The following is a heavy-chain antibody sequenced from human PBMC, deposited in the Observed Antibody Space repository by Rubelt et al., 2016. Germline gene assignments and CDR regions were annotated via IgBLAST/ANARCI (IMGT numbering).Heavy chain of an antibody. CDR2: IYHSGSP. V-gene: IGHV4-38-2*02. CDR3: ARVGEMATTYNWYCDL. CDR1: GYSISSGYY. J-gene: IGHJ2*01. D-gene: IGHD5-24*01. Sequence: QVQLQESGPGLVKPSETLSLTCTVSGYSISSGYYWGWIRQPPGKGLEWIGSIYHSGSPYYNPSQGLRPLSVDTSKNQCSLELSSVTAADTAVYYCARVGEMATTYNWYCDLWGRGTVVTVSS.